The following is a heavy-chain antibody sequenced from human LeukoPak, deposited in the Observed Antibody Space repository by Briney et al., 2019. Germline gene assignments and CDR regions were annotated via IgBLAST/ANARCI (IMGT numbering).Heavy chain of an antibody. CDR1: GFTFSGYW. CDR3: AKWGDYDILTGYYVSDF. CDR2: ITGSGDTT. Sequence: GSLRLSCAASGFTFSGYWMHWVRQAPGKGLEWVSAITGSGDTTYYADSVKGRFTISRDNSKNTLYVEMNTLRAEDTAVYYCAKWGDYDILTGYYVSDFWGQGTLVTVSS. D-gene: IGHD3-9*01. J-gene: IGHJ4*02. V-gene: IGHV3-23*01.